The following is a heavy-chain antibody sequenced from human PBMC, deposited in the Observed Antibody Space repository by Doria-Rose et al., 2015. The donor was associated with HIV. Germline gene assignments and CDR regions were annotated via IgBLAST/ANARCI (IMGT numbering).Heavy chain of an antibody. CDR3: ARDPSYYFDSSGSNYFDY. J-gene: IGHJ4*02. Sequence: VQLVQSGGGLVRPGGSLRLSCAASGFTFSSYWMSWVRQGPGKGLEWVANIKQDGSEKYYVDSVKGRFTISRDNAKNSLYLQMNSLRAEDTAVYYCARDPSYYFDSSGSNYFDYWGQGTLVTVSS. CDR1: GFTFSSYW. V-gene: IGHV3-7*01. CDR2: IKQDGSEK. D-gene: IGHD3-22*01.